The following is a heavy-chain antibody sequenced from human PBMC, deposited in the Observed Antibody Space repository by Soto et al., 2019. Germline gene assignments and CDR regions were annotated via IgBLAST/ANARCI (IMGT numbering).Heavy chain of an antibody. V-gene: IGHV4-39*01. J-gene: IGHJ6*02. CDR1: GGSISSSSYY. CDR2: IYYSGST. CDR3: ARPYSSGWSYYYYYGMAV. D-gene: IGHD6-19*01. Sequence: SETLSLTCTVSGGSISSSSYYWGWIRQPPGKGLEWIGSIYYSGSTYYNPSLKSRVTISVDTSKNQFSLNLSSVTAADTAVYYCARPYSSGWSYYYYYGMAVWGQGTTVTVSS.